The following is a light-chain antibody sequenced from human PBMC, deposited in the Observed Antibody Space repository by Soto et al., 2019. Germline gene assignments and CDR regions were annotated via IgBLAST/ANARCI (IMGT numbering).Light chain of an antibody. CDR1: QSVSSNS. CDR2: GAS. Sequence: EIVLTQSPGTLSLSPGERATLSCRASQSVSSNSLAWFQQKPGQAPRLLISGASSRATGIPDRFSGSGSETAFTLTISRLEPEDFAVYYCQQYDTSTGTFGQGTKVEVK. CDR3: QQYDTSTGT. V-gene: IGKV3-20*01. J-gene: IGKJ1*01.